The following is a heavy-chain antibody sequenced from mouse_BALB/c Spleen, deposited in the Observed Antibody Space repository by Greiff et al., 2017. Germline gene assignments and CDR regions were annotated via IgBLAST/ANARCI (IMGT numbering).Heavy chain of an antibody. Sequence: EVQLMESGGGLVKPGGSLKLSCAASGFAFSSYDMSWVRQTPGKGLEWVAYISSGGGSTYYPDTVKGRFTISRDNAKNTLYLQMRSLKSEDTAMYYCARLGNYYGSSYDDWGQGTTLTVSS. J-gene: IGHJ2*01. CDR1: GFAFSSYD. V-gene: IGHV5-12-1*01. CDR2: ISSGGGST. D-gene: IGHD1-1*01. CDR3: ARLGNYYGSSYDD.